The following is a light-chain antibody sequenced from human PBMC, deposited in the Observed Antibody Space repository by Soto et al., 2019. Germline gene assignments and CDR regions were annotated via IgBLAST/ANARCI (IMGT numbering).Light chain of an antibody. CDR3: QQYNSCSPLT. CDR1: QSISSW. Sequence: DIQMTQSPSSLSASVGDRVTITCRASQSISSWLAWYQQKPGKAPKLLIFDAFSLESGVPSRFSGSRSGTEFTLTINSLQPDDYATYYCQQYNSCSPLTFGGGTKVDIK. CDR2: DAF. J-gene: IGKJ4*01. V-gene: IGKV1-5*01.